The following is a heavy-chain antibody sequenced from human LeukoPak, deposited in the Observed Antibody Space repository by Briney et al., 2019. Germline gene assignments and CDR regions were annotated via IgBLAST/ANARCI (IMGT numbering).Heavy chain of an antibody. D-gene: IGHD1-1*01. V-gene: IGHV3-23*01. J-gene: IGHJ3*02. Sequence: GGSLRLSCSASGFTFSSYAMNWVRQAPGKGLEWVSVISGSSSSTYHADSVKGRFTISRDNSKNTLYLQMNSLRAEDTAVYYCARGGSPAAFDIWGQGTMVTVSS. CDR3: ARGGSPAAFDI. CDR2: ISGSSSST. CDR1: GFTFSSYA.